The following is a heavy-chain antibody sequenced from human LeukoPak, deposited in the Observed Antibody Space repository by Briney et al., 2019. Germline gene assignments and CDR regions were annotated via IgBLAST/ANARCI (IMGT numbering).Heavy chain of an antibody. V-gene: IGHV3-11*01. CDR2: ISSSGSTI. Sequence: GRSLTLSCAASGFTFSDYYMSWIRQAPGKGLEWVSYISSSGSTIYYADSVKGRFTISRDNAKNSLYLQMNSLRAEDTAVYYCARLNYDFWSGYPDYWGQGTLVTVSS. CDR3: ARLNYDFWSGYPDY. CDR1: GFTFSDYY. D-gene: IGHD3-3*01. J-gene: IGHJ4*02.